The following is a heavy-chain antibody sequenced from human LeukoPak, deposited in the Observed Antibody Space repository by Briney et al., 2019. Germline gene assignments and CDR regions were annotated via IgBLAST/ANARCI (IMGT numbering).Heavy chain of an antibody. CDR1: GGSISSSGYY. J-gene: IGHJ5*02. Sequence: SETLSLTCTVSGGSISSSGYYWGWIRQPPGKGLEWIARIYYSGSTYYNPSLKSRVTISVDTSKNQLSLKLSSLTAADTAVYYCARHEYSGSYYGLSWFDPWGQGTLVTVSA. CDR3: ARHEYSGSYYGLSWFDP. D-gene: IGHD1-26*01. CDR2: IYYSGST. V-gene: IGHV4-39*01.